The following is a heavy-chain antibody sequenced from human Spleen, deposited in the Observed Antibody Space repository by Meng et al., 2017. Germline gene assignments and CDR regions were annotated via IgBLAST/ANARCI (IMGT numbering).Heavy chain of an antibody. J-gene: IGHJ4*02. Sequence: ASVKVSCKASGYNFFGYWLYWVRQAPGQGLEWTGWINPNDGTTNYAHKFLGRVSVTTDTSTSTIYMEMSSLIYDDTAVYYCARLEEGWGQGTLVTGSS. D-gene: IGHD1-1*01. CDR3: ARLEEG. CDR2: INPNDGTT. V-gene: IGHV1-2*02. CDR1: GYNFFGYW.